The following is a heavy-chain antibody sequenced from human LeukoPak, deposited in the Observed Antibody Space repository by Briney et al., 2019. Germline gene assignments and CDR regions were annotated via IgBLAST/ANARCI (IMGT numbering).Heavy chain of an antibody. D-gene: IGHD3-10*01. J-gene: IGHJ6*02. Sequence: KPSETLSLTCTVSGASITSYYWSWIRQPPGKGLEWIGYIYYSGSTNYNPSLKSRVTISVDTSKNQFSLKLSSVTAADTAVYYCARYGSGSYSFGMDVWGQGTTVTVSS. V-gene: IGHV4-59*08. CDR2: IYYSGST. CDR3: ARYGSGSYSFGMDV. CDR1: GASITSYY.